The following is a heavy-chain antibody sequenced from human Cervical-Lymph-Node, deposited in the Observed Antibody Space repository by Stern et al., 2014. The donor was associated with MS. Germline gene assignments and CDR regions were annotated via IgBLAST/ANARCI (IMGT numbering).Heavy chain of an antibody. V-gene: IGHV1-69*01. J-gene: IGHJ5*02. Sequence: VQLVESGAEVKKPGSSVKVSCKASGGTFSSYAISWVRQAPGQGLEWMGGIIPIFRTLNYAQKFQGRVTITADESTGTAYMELSSLRSEDTAVYYCARDRMSVAAAGSNWFDPWGQGTLVTVSS. CDR2: IIPIFRTL. CDR1: GGTFSSYA. D-gene: IGHD6-13*01. CDR3: ARDRMSVAAAGSNWFDP.